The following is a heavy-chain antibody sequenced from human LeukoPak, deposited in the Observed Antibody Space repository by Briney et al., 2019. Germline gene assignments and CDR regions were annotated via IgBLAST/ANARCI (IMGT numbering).Heavy chain of an antibody. CDR3: TKSDGYYYYYMDV. Sequence: GGYLRLSCAASGFTFSNYAMNWVRQAPGKAMEWVSSLSGSQGASSSHTADSVKGRFTISRDNSKNRLFLEMTDLRPDDTAVYYCTKSDGYYYYYMDVWGKGTAVTVS. V-gene: IGHV3-23*01. D-gene: IGHD3-3*01. CDR1: GFTFSNYA. J-gene: IGHJ6*03. CDR2: LSGSQGASSS.